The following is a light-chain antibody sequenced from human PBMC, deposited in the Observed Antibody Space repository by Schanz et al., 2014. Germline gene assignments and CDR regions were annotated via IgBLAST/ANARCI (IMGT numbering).Light chain of an antibody. CDR2: GNS. V-gene: IGLV1-40*01. Sequence: QSVLTQPPSVSGAPGQRVTISCTGSSSNIGAGYVLHWYQQLPGTAPKLLIYGNSNRPSGVPDRFSGSRSGTSASLAITGLQAEDEADYYCQSYDSSLSGSVVFGGGTKVTVL. CDR1: SSNIGAGYV. J-gene: IGLJ2*01. CDR3: QSYDSSLSGSVV.